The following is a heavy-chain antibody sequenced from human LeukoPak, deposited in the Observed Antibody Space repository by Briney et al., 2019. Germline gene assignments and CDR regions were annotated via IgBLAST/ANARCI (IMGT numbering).Heavy chain of an antibody. V-gene: IGHV4-34*01. Sequence: PSETLSLTCAVYGGSFSGYYWSWIRQPPGKGLEWIGEINHSGSTNYNPSLKSRVTISVDTSKSQLSLKLSSVTAADTAVYYCARGSYYYGSGGQRGPKFDPWGQGTLVTVSS. J-gene: IGHJ5*02. CDR2: INHSGST. CDR3: ARGSYYYGSGGQRGPKFDP. D-gene: IGHD3-10*01. CDR1: GGSFSGYY.